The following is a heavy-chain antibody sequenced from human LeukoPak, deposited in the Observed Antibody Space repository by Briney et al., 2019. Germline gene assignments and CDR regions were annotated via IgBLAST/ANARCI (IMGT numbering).Heavy chain of an antibody. J-gene: IGHJ4*02. CDR2: VSANGVST. D-gene: IGHD3-10*01. CDR3: AKDRGYTTGRDFDY. Sequence: PGGSLRLSCAASGFTFSSYWMTWVRQAPGKGLEWVSVVSANGVSTLYANSVKGRFTISRDNTMNTLYLQMSSLTAEDTAVYYCAKDRGYTTGRDFDYWGQGALVTASS. CDR1: GFTFSSYW. V-gene: IGHV3-23*01.